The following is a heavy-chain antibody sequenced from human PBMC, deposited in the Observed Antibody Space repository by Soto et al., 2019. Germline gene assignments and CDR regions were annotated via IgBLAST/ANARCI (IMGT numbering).Heavy chain of an antibody. J-gene: IGHJ5*02. Sequence: SETLSLTCTVSGASISGFYWSWIRKSAGKELEWIGRIYATGTTDYNPSLKSRVMMSVDTSKKQFSLKLRSVTAADTAVYYCVRDGTKTLRDWFDPWGQGISVTVSS. D-gene: IGHD1-1*01. CDR2: IYATGTT. CDR1: GASISGFY. V-gene: IGHV4-4*07. CDR3: VRDGTKTLRDWFDP.